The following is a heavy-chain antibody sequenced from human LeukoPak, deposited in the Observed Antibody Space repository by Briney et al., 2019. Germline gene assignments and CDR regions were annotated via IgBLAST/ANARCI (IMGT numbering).Heavy chain of an antibody. V-gene: IGHV3-30*02. D-gene: IGHD4-23*01. CDR1: GFTFTTCA. CDR3: AKGDDYDANTRLPKYNWFDP. Sequence: HPGGSLRLSCAASGFTFTTCAMHWVRQAPGKGLEWVAYIRYDGNNKNYADSVKGRFTISRDNSKDMLYLQMNSLRPEDTAVYYCAKGDDYDANTRLPKYNWFDPWGQGTLVTVSS. CDR2: IRYDGNNK. J-gene: IGHJ5*02.